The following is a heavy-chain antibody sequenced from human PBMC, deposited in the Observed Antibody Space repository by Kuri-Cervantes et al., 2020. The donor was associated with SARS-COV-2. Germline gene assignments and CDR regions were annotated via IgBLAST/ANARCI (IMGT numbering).Heavy chain of an antibody. CDR1: GGTFSSYA. CDR3: ASQTEIYGSGSYYFDY. CDR2: IIPILGIA. D-gene: IGHD3-10*01. V-gene: IGHV1-69*04. Sequence: SVKVSCKASGGTFSSYAISWVRQAPGQGLEWMGRIIPILGIANYAQKFQGRVTITADKSTSTAYMELSSLRSEDTAAYYCASQTEIYGSGSYYFDYWGQGTLVTVSS. J-gene: IGHJ4*02.